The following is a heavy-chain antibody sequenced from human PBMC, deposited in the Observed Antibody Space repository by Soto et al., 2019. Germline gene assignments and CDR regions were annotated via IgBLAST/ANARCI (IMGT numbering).Heavy chain of an antibody. Sequence: QMQLVESGGGVVQPGRSLRLSCAASGFSFRNYNLHWVRQAPGKGLEWVAVVSHDGVNKHYAESVKGRLNISRDSSRDTLYLQMNSLRPEDTAVYYCVRETQIVMVVVPTPGSPGAFDMWGQGTMVTVSS. D-gene: IGHD2-15*01. CDR2: VSHDGVNK. J-gene: IGHJ3*02. V-gene: IGHV3-30-3*01. CDR1: GFSFRNYN. CDR3: VRETQIVMVVVPTPGSPGAFDM.